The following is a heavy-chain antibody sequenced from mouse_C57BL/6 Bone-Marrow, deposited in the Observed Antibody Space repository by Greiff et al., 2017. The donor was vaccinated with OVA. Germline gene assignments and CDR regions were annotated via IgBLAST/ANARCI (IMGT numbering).Heavy chain of an antibody. D-gene: IGHD3-1*01. Sequence: DVMLVESGGGLVQPGGSLKLSCAASGFTFSDYYMYWVRQTPEKRLEWVAYISNGGGSTYYPDTVKGRFTISRDHAKNTRYLQMSRLKSEDTAMDYYARGLRLYAMDYWGQGTSVTVSS. J-gene: IGHJ4*01. CDR1: GFTFSDYY. CDR2: ISNGGGST. CDR3: ARGLRLYAMDY. V-gene: IGHV5-12*01.